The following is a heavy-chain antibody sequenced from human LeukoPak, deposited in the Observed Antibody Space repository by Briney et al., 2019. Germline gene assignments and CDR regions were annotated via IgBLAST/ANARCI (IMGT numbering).Heavy chain of an antibody. J-gene: IGHJ4*02. D-gene: IGHD1-26*01. CDR3: ARHPVGPTDFDY. Sequence: SETLSLTCTVSGGSISSSSYYWGWIRQPPGKGLEWIGSIYYSGSTYYNPSLKSRVTISVDTSKNQFSLKLSPVTAADTAVYYCARHPVGPTDFDYWGQGTLVTVSS. CDR2: IYYSGST. V-gene: IGHV4-39*01. CDR1: GGSISSSSYY.